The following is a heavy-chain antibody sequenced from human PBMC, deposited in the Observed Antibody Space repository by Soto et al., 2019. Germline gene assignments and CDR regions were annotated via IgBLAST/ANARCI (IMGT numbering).Heavy chain of an antibody. D-gene: IGHD1-1*01. CDR1: GFSFSRYG. Sequence: VQLVESGGGVVQPGRSLRLLCEASGFSFSRYGMHWVRQAPGMVLEWVAVISWDGLAQYYADSVKGRFTISRDNSQSTLYLQMNSLRTEDTAIYYCAKETIQVGGPNYFDYWGQGALVTVSS. V-gene: IGHV3-30*18. J-gene: IGHJ4*02. CDR3: AKETIQVGGPNYFDY. CDR2: ISWDGLAQ.